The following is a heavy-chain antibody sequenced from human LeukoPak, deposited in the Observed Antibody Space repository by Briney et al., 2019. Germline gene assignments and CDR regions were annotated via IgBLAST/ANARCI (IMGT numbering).Heavy chain of an antibody. CDR1: GFTFSSYG. D-gene: IGHD2-2*01. Sequence: GGSLRLSCAASGFTFSSYGMHWVRQAPGKGLEWVAFIRYDGSHKYYADSVRGRFTLSRDNSKNTPFLQMNSLRPEDTAVYYCAKDQYQLLLSYYHMDVWGKGTTVTVSS. J-gene: IGHJ6*03. V-gene: IGHV3-30*02. CDR2: IRYDGSHK. CDR3: AKDQYQLLLSYYHMDV.